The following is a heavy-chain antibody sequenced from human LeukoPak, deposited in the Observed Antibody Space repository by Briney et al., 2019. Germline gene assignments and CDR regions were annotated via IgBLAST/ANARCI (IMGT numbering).Heavy chain of an antibody. J-gene: IGHJ6*03. Sequence: GTLRLSCAASGFTFSSYGMSWIRQPPGKGLEWIGYIYSSGSTNYNPSLKSRVTMSVDTSKNQFSLKVSSVTAADTAVHYCARVFDSGSQAYFYYMDVWGKGTTVTISS. CDR2: IYSSGST. D-gene: IGHD3-10*01. CDR1: GFTFSSYG. CDR3: ARVFDSGSQAYFYYMDV. V-gene: IGHV4-59*01.